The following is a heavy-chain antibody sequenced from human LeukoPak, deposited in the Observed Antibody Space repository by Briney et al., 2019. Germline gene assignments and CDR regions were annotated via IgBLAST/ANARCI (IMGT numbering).Heavy chain of an antibody. CDR3: ARSPTEYGDYFWFDP. D-gene: IGHD4-17*01. CDR1: GGTFSSYA. CDR2: IIPIFGTA. J-gene: IGHJ5*02. V-gene: IGHV1-69*01. Sequence: SVKVSCKASGGTFSSYAISWVRQAPGQGLEWMGGIIPIFGTANYAQKFQGRVTITADESTSTAYMELSSVTAADTAVYYCARSPTEYGDYFWFDPWGQGTLVTVSS.